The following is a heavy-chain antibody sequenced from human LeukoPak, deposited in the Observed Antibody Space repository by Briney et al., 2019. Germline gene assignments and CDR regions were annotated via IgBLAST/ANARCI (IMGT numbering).Heavy chain of an antibody. CDR3: ARDLGDIVAGRGDY. CDR2: INHSGST. CDR1: GGSFSGYY. V-gene: IGHV4-34*01. J-gene: IGHJ4*02. Sequence: SETLSLTCAVYGGSFSGYYWSWIRQPPGKGLEWIGEINHSGSTNYNPSLKSRVTISVDTSKNQFSLKLSSVTAADTAVYYCARDLGDIVAGRGDYWGQGTLVTVSS. D-gene: IGHD2-15*01.